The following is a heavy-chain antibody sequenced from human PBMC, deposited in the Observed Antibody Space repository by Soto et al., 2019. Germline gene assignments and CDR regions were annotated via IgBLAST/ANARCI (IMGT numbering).Heavy chain of an antibody. V-gene: IGHV1-46*01. J-gene: IGHJ4*02. CDR1: GYTFTSYY. CDR3: ARDLLAAAGDY. D-gene: IGHD6-13*01. Sequence: ASVKVSCKASGYTFTSYYMHWARQAPGQGLEWMGIINPSGGSTSYAQKFQGRVTMTRDTSTSTVYMELSSLRSEDTAVYYCARDLLAAAGDYWGQGTLVTVSS. CDR2: INPSGGST.